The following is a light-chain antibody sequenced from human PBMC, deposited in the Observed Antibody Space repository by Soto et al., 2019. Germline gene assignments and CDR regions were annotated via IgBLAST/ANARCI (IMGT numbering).Light chain of an antibody. V-gene: IGLV2-8*01. J-gene: IGLJ2*01. Sequence: QSALTQPPSASGSPGQSVTISCTGTSNDVGAYDYVSWYQQLPGKAPKLMISEVSKRPLGIPDRFSGSKSGNTASLTVSGLQAEDEAAYYCNSYAGSYNMVFGGGTKLTVL. CDR1: SNDVGAYDY. CDR3: NSYAGSYNMV. CDR2: EVS.